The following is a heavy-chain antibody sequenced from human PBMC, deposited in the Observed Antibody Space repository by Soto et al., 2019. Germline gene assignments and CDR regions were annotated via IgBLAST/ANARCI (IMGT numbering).Heavy chain of an antibody. Sequence: QVQLVQSGAEVKKPGSSVKVSCKASGGTFSSYAISWVRQAPGQGLEWMGGIIPIFGTANYAQKFQGRVTITADKSTSTAYMELSSLRSEDTAVYYCARESSSSVGELGWSSFLLIKYGMDVWGQGTTVTVSS. CDR2: IIPIFGTA. J-gene: IGHJ6*02. CDR3: ARESSSSVGELGWSSFLLIKYGMDV. V-gene: IGHV1-69*06. D-gene: IGHD6-6*01. CDR1: GGTFSSYA.